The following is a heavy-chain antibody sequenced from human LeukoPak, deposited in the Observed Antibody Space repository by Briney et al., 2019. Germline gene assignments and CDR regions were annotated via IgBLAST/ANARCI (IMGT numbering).Heavy chain of an antibody. CDR3: AKSSITRAFDI. D-gene: IGHD3-10*01. CDR2: ISSSGNTT. V-gene: IGHV3-11*04. J-gene: IGHJ3*02. CDR1: GFTFSDYY. Sequence: PGGSLRLSCAASGFTFSDYYMSWIRQAPGKGLECVSYISSSGNTTYHADSVKGRFTIFRDNAKNSLYLQMNSLRAEDTAVYYSAKSSITRAFDIWGQGTMVTVSS.